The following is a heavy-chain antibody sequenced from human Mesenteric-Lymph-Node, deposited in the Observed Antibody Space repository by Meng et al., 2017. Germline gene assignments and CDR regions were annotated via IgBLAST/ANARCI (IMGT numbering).Heavy chain of an antibody. J-gene: IGHJ4*02. CDR1: GFTFSSNG. CDR2: IWNDGSNK. Sequence: QGQVGESGGGVGQPGRSLRRSCAASGFTFSSNGMHWVRQAPGKGLEWVAVIWNDGSNKYYADSVKGRFTISRDNSKNTLYLQMNSLRAEDTAVYYCARDLRNFDYWGQGTLVTVSS. CDR3: ARDLRNFDY. V-gene: IGHV3-33*01.